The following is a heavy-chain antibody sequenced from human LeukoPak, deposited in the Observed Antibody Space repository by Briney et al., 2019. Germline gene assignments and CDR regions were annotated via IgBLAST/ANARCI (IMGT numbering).Heavy chain of an antibody. CDR1: GGSISSYY. CDR3: ARTHSNWGRWFDP. V-gene: IGHV4-59*01. J-gene: IGHJ5*02. CDR2: IYYSGST. Sequence: SETLPLTCTVSGGSISSYYWSWIRQPPGKGLEWIGYIYYSGSTNYNPSLKSRVTISVDTSKNQFSLKLSSVTAADTAVYYCARTHSNWGRWFDPWGQGTLVTVSS. D-gene: IGHD7-27*01.